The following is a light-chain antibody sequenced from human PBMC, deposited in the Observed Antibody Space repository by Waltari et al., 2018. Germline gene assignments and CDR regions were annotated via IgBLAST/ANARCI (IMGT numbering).Light chain of an antibody. CDR3: AVWDDSLKSWV. V-gene: IGLV1-44*01. CDR1: SSNIGTHS. CDR2: SAY. J-gene: IGLJ3*02. Sequence: QSVLTQSPSASGTPGQRVTFSCSGSSSNIGTHSVRWFPQLPGPAPNPRLYSAYRRPSGVPDRFLGSKSGTSASLAISGLQSEDEADYYCAVWDDSLKSWVFGGRTKLTVL.